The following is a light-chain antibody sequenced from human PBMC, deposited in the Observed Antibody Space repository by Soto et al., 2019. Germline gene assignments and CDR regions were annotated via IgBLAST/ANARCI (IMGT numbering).Light chain of an antibody. J-gene: IGKJ5*01. CDR1: QGISTW. V-gene: IGKV1-12*01. Sequence: EIQMTQSPSSVSASVGDRVTITFRSSQGISTWLAWYQQKAGKAPNLLIYGASNLHSGVPSRFSGSGSGTNFTLTISSLQPEDFATYYCQQANSFPITFGQGTRLEI. CDR3: QQANSFPIT. CDR2: GAS.